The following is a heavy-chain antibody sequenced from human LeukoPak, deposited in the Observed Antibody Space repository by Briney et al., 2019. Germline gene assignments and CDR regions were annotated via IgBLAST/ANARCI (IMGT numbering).Heavy chain of an antibody. CDR3: ARDSSGWLLYYFDY. J-gene: IGHJ4*02. Sequence: PGGSLRLSCAASGFTFSSYWMSWVRQAPGKGLEWVANIKQDGSEKYYVDSVKGRFTISRDSAKNSLYLQMNSLRAEDTAVYYCARDSSGWLLYYFDYWGQGTLVTVSS. CDR2: IKQDGSEK. D-gene: IGHD6-19*01. V-gene: IGHV3-7*01. CDR1: GFTFSSYW.